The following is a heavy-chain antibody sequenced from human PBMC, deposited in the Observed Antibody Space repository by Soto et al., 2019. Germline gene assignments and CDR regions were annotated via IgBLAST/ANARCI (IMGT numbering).Heavy chain of an antibody. CDR1: GFAFSRYG. J-gene: IGHJ5*01. Sequence: PGGSLRLSCAASGFAFSRYGMNWIRQAPGKGLEWVSSISSSTCYIYYADSVKGRFSISRDNAKKILYLEMYSLRTDDTAVYYCARDPSEGRVGNWFESWGQGTLVTVSS. CDR2: ISSSTCYI. CDR3: ARDPSEGRVGNWFES. D-gene: IGHD1-26*01. V-gene: IGHV3-21*01.